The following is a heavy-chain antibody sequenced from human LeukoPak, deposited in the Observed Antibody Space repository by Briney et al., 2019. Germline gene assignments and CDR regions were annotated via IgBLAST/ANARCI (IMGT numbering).Heavy chain of an antibody. CDR1: GGSISSYY. Sequence: SETLSLTCTVSGGSISSYYWSWIRQPPGKGLEWIGYIYYTGSTNYNPSLKSRVSISVDTSKNQFSLRLSSVTAADTALYYCAIGSIPENWFDPWGQGTLVTVSS. CDR2: IYYTGST. CDR3: AIGSIPENWFDP. V-gene: IGHV4-59*01. J-gene: IGHJ5*02.